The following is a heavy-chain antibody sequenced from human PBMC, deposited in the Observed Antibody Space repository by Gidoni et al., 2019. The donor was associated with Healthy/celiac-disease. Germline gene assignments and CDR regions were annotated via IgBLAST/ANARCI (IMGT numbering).Heavy chain of an antibody. D-gene: IGHD3-10*01. J-gene: IGHJ4*02. V-gene: IGHV1-18*01. Sequence: QVQLVQSGAEVKKPGASVKVSCNASGYTFTSYGISWVRQAPGQGLEWMGWSSAYNGNTNYAQKLQGRVTMTTDTPTSTAYMELRSLRSDDTAVYYCARNPGGTMVRGTPYDYWGQGTLVTVSS. CDR2: SSAYNGNT. CDR1: GYTFTSYG. CDR3: ARNPGGTMVRGTPYDY.